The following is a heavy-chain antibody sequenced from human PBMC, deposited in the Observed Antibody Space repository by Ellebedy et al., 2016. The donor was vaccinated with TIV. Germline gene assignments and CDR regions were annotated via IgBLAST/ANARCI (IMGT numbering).Heavy chain of an antibody. CDR1: GFIFSNAL. V-gene: IGHV3-15*01. CDR3: TPTVYYDILTGYYWGPPPLGY. CDR2: IKSKTDGGAT. D-gene: IGHD3-9*01. Sequence: GESLKISXASPGFIFSNALLSWVRQAPGKGLEWVGRIKSKTDGGATDYAAPVKGRFTISRDDSKNTLYLQMNSLKTEDTAVYYCTPTVYYDILTGYYWGPPPLGYWGQGTLVTVSS. J-gene: IGHJ4*02.